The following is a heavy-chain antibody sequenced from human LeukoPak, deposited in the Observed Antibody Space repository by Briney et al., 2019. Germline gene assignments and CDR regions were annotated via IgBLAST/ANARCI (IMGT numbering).Heavy chain of an antibody. V-gene: IGHV4-39*01. CDR2: IYYSGST. CDR1: GGSISSSSYY. J-gene: IGHJ5*02. Sequence: PSETLSLTCTVSGGSISSSSYYWVWIRQPPGEGLEWIGSIYYSGSTYYNPSLKSRVTISVDTSKNQFSLKLSSVTAADMAVYYCARQGLVERRVDWFDPWGQGTLVTVSS. CDR3: ARQGLVERRVDWFDP. D-gene: IGHD1-1*01.